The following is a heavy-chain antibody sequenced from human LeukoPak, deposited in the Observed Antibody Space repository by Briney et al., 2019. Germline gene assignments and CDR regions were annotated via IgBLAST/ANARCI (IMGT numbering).Heavy chain of an antibody. Sequence: PGGSLRLSCAASGFTFSSYWMGWVRQAPGKGLEWVANIKQDGSEKYYVDSVKGRFTISRDNAKNSLYLQMNSLRAEDTAVYYCARRKSYCSGGSCYSAYYYYGMDVWGQGTTVTVSS. V-gene: IGHV3-7*01. D-gene: IGHD2-15*01. CDR1: GFTFSSYW. CDR3: ARRKSYCSGGSCYSAYYYYGMDV. CDR2: IKQDGSEK. J-gene: IGHJ6*02.